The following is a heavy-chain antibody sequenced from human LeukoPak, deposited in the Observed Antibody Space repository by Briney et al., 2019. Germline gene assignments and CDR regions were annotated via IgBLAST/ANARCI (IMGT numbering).Heavy chain of an antibody. Sequence: PSETLSLTCTVSGGSISSSSYYWGWIRQPPGEGLEWTGGIYYSGSSYYNPSLKSRVTISVDTSKNQFSLKLSSVTAADTAVYYCAREITWHMDVWGKGTTVTVSS. CDR3: AREITWHMDV. D-gene: IGHD1-14*01. CDR1: GGSISSSSYY. V-gene: IGHV4-39*07. CDR2: IYYSGSS. J-gene: IGHJ6*03.